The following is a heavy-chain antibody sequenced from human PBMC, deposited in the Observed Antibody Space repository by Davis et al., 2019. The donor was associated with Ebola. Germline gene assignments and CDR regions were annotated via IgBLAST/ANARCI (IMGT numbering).Heavy chain of an antibody. CDR2: ISSSGSTI. CDR3: ARDSDDYCFDY. CDR1: GFTFSSYS. V-gene: IGHV3-48*04. J-gene: IGHJ4*02. Sequence: GESLKISCAASGFTFSSYSMNWVRQAPGKGLEWVSYISSSGSTIYYADSVKGRFTISRDNAKNSLYLQMNSLGAEDTAVYYCARDSDDYCFDYWGQGTLVTVSS. D-gene: IGHD2-21*02.